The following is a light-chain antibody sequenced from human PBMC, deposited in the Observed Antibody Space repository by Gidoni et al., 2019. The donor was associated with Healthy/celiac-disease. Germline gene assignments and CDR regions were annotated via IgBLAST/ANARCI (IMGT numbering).Light chain of an antibody. J-gene: IGKJ2*01. CDR1: QDISNY. CDR3: QQYDNLPYT. CDR2: DAS. V-gene: IGKV1-33*01. Sequence: DIPMTPSPSSLSASVGDRFTITCQPSQDISNYLNWYQQKPGKAPKLLIYDASNLETGVPSRFSGSGSGTDFTFTISSLQPEDIATYYCQQYDNLPYTFGQGTKLEIK.